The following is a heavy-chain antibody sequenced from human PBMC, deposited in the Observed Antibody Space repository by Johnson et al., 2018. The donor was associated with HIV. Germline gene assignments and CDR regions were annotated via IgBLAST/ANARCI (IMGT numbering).Heavy chain of an antibody. D-gene: IGHD6-19*01. V-gene: IGHV3-30*02. J-gene: IGHJ3*01. Sequence: QMLLVESGGGVVQPGGSLRLSCAASGFTFADYGMHWVSQPPGKGLEWVAFIAHDGSITHYADPVKGRLTMSRDNSKNTLYLQMKSLRPEDTSIYYCAKDDNLGVWYSDAFDVWGQGTVVTVSS. CDR1: GFTFADYG. CDR2: IAHDGSIT. CDR3: AKDDNLGVWYSDAFDV.